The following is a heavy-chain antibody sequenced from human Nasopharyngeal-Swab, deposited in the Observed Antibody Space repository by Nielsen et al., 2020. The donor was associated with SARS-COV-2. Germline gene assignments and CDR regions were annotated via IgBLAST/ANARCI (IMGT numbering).Heavy chain of an antibody. J-gene: IGHJ5*02. V-gene: IGHV4-4*02. CDR1: GGSISSSNW. Sequence: GSLRLSCAVSGGSISSSNWWSWVRQPPGKGLEWIGEIYHSGSTNYNPSLKSRVTISVDKSKNQFSLKLSSVTAADTAVYYCARNINYDFWSGYPYNWFDPWGQGTLVTVSS. CDR2: IYHSGST. CDR3: ARNINYDFWSGYPYNWFDP. D-gene: IGHD3-3*01.